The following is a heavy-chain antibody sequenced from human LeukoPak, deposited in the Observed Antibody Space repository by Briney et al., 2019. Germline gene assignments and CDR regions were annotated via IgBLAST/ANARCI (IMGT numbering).Heavy chain of an antibody. V-gene: IGHV3-73*01. CDR3: VRRMGGGNYYGLDV. CDR2: IRSKANTYAT. J-gene: IGHJ6*02. D-gene: IGHD5-24*01. CDR1: GFTFSGSD. Sequence: GGSLKPSCAASGFTFSGSDMHWVRQASGKGLEWVGRIRSKANTYATAYAASVEGRFTVSRDDSKNTAYLQMNSLKTEDTAVYYCVRRMGGGNYYGLDVWGQGTTVTVSS.